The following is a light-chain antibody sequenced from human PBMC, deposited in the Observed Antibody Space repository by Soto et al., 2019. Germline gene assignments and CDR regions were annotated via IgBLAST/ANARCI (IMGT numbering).Light chain of an antibody. CDR3: NSYAGSNHGV. J-gene: IGLJ3*02. CDR1: SSDVGGYNY. V-gene: IGLV2-8*01. Sequence: QSALTQPASVSGSPGQSITISCTGTSSDVGGYNYVSWYQQHPGKAPKLMIYEVSKRPSGVPDRFSGSKSGNTASLTVSGLQAEDEADYYCNSYAGSNHGVFGGGTKLTVL. CDR2: EVS.